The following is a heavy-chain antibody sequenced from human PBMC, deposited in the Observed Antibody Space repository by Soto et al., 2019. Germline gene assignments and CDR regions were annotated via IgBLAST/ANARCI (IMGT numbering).Heavy chain of an antibody. CDR1: GFTFNNYA. D-gene: IGHD3-3*02. CDR2: ISAGST. J-gene: IGHJ4*02. Sequence: GGSLRLSCAASGFTFNNYAMSWVRQAPGKGLEWVSSISAGSTYYADSVKGRFIISRDTSKNTLYLQMNSLRAEDTAVYYCAKEISSMWFPLDSWGQGTLVTDSS. V-gene: IGHV3-23*01. CDR3: AKEISSMWFPLDS.